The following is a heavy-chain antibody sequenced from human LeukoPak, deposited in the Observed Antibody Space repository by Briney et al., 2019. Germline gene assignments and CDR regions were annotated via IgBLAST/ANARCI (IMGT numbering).Heavy chain of an antibody. J-gene: IGHJ5*02. CDR2: INHSGST. CDR3: ARGLRITMIVVTGGNWFDP. D-gene: IGHD3-22*01. CDR1: GGSFSGYY. V-gene: IGHV4-34*01. Sequence: PSETLSLTCAVYGGSFSGYYWSWIRQPPGKGLEWIGEINHSGSTNYNPSLKSRVTISVDTSKNQFSLKLSSVTAADTAVYYCARGLRITMIVVTGGNWFDPWGQGTLVTVSS.